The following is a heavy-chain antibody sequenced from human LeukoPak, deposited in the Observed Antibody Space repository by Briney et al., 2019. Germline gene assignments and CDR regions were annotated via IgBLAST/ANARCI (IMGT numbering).Heavy chain of an antibody. CDR1: GFTFSSDC. CDR3: AKGIYYYDSSGIYDY. Sequence: GGSLRLSCPASGFTFSSDCMHWVRQAPGKGLEWVLVISYDGSNKYYADYVKGRFSIPRDNSKNTLYLQINSLRAEDTAGYYCAKGIYYYDSSGIYDYWGQGTLVTVSS. D-gene: IGHD3-22*01. V-gene: IGHV3-30*18. J-gene: IGHJ4*02. CDR2: ISYDGSNK.